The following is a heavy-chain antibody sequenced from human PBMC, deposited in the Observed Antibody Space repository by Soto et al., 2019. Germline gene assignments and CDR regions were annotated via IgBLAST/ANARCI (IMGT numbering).Heavy chain of an antibody. J-gene: IGHJ4*02. CDR1: GGSISSYY. D-gene: IGHD3-16*02. Sequence: SSETLSLTCTVSGGSISSYYWSWIRQPPGKGLEWIGYIYYSGSTNYNPSLKSRVTISVDTSKNQFSLKLSSVTAADTAVYYCARSAGELSFDYWGQGTPVTVSS. CDR3: ARSAGELSFDY. V-gene: IGHV4-59*01. CDR2: IYYSGST.